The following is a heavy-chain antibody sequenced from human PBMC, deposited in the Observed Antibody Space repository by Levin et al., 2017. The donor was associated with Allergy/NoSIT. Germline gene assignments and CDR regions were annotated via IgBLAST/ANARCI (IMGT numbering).Heavy chain of an antibody. D-gene: IGHD3-9*01. J-gene: IGHJ4*02. CDR1: GGSISSSNW. V-gene: IGHV4-4*02. Sequence: SETLSLTCAVSGGSISSSNWWSWVRQPPGKGLEWIGEIYHSGSTNYNPSLKSRVTISVDKSKNQFSLKLSSVTAADTAVYYCARSYYDILTGYALDYWGQGTLVTVSS. CDR3: ARSYYDILTGYALDY. CDR2: IYHSGST.